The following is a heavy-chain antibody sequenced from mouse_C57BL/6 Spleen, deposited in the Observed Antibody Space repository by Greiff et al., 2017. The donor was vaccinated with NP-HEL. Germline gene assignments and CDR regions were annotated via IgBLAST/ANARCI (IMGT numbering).Heavy chain of an antibody. Sequence: QVQLQQPGAELVKPGASVKLSCKASGYTFTSYWMHWVKQRPGQGLEWIGMIHPNSGSTNYNEKFKSKATLTVDKSSSTAYMQLSSLTSEDSAVYYCATVHSYGSSYWYFDVWGTGTTVTVSS. CDR2: IHPNSGST. J-gene: IGHJ1*03. V-gene: IGHV1-64*01. CDR1: GYTFTSYW. CDR3: ATVHSYGSSYWYFDV. D-gene: IGHD1-1*01.